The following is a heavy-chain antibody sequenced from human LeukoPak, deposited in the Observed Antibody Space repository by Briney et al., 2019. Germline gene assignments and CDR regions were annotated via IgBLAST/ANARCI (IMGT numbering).Heavy chain of an antibody. CDR3: ARSIVGATKHDY. J-gene: IGHJ4*02. Sequence: SETLSLTCTVSGGSISSSSYYWGWIRQPPGKGLEWIGSIYYSGYTYYNPSLESRVTISVDTSKNQFSLKLSSVTAADTAVYYCARSIVGATKHDYWGQGTLVTVSS. V-gene: IGHV4-39*01. D-gene: IGHD1-26*01. CDR2: IYYSGYT. CDR1: GGSISSSSYY.